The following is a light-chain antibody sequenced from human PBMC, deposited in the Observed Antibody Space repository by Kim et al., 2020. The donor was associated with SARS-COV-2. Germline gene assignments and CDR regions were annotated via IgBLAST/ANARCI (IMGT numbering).Light chain of an antibody. CDR1: QNIGIN. J-gene: IGKJ2*01. CDR3: QQYDDWPL. CDR2: AAS. V-gene: IGKV3D-15*01. Sequence: EIVMTQSPATLSVSPGENATLSCRASQNIGINLGWYQHKSGQAPRLLIYAASTRASGIPTRFSGSGSGSEFTLTISSLQSEDFAVYYCQQYDDWPLFGQGTKLEI.